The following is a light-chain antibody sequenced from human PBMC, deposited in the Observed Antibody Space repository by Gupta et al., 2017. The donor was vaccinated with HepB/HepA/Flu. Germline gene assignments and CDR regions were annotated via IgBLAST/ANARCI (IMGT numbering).Light chain of an antibody. CDR3: QYYDSSLSGWV. CDR1: SSNIGAGYD. J-gene: IGLJ3*02. CDR2: GNS. Sequence: QSLLTQPPSVSGAPGQMVTISCTGSSSNIGAGYDVHWYQQLPGTAPKLLSYGNSNRPSGVPDRFSGSKSGTSASLDITGLQAEDEADYYCQYYDSSLSGWVFGGGTKLTVL. V-gene: IGLV1-40*01.